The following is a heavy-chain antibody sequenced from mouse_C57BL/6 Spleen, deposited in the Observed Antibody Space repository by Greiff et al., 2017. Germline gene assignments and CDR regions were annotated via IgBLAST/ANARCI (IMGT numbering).Heavy chain of an antibody. J-gene: IGHJ3*01. V-gene: IGHV1-52*01. CDR2: IDPSDSET. CDR3: ARREKGYDYEAWLAY. D-gene: IGHD2-4*01. CDR1: GYTFTSYW. Sequence: VQLQQPGAELVRPGSSVKLSCKASGYTFTSYWMHWVKQRPIQGLEWIGNIDPSDSETHYNQKFKDKATLTVDKSSSTAYMQLSSLTSEDSAVYYCARREKGYDYEAWLAYWGQGTLVTVSA.